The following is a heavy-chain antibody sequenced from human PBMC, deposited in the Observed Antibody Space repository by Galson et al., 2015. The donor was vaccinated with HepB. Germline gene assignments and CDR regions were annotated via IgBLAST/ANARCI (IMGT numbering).Heavy chain of an antibody. Sequence: QSGAEVKKPGESLKISCKASGYSFTNHDINWVRQATGQGLEWMGWMNPNSGNTGYAQKFQGRVIMTRNTSISTAYMELSRLTSEDTAVYYCASGIFGIKDDWGQGTTVTVSS. CDR1: GYSFTNHD. V-gene: IGHV1-8*02. D-gene: IGHD3-3*02. J-gene: IGHJ6*02. CDR2: MNPNSGNT. CDR3: ASGIFGIKDD.